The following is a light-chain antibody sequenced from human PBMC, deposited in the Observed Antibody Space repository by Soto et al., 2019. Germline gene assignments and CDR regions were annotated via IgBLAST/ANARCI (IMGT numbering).Light chain of an antibody. CDR1: SSDVGGYNY. V-gene: IGLV2-14*01. CDR3: SSYTSSSPYV. J-gene: IGLJ1*01. Sequence: QSVLAQPASVSGSPGQSITITCTVTSSDVGGYNYVSWYQQHPGKAPKLMIYEVSNGPSGVSNRFSGSKSGNTASLTISGLQAEDEADYYCSSYTSSSPYVFGTGTKVTVL. CDR2: EVS.